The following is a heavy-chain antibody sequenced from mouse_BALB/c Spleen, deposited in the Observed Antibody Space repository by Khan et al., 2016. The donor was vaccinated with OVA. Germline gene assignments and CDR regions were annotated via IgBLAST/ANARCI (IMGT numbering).Heavy chain of an antibody. D-gene: IGHD1-2*01. V-gene: IGHV1-77*01. Sequence: QVQLQQSGAELARPGASVKLSCKASGYTFTDYYINWVKQRTGQGLEWIGEISPGSGDTYYNEKFKGKATLTADKSSTTAYMQLSSLTSAASAVYFCARMKYFGYTFAYWGQGTLVTVAA. CDR3: ARMKYFGYTFAY. J-gene: IGHJ3*01. CDR2: ISPGSGDT. CDR1: GYTFTDYY.